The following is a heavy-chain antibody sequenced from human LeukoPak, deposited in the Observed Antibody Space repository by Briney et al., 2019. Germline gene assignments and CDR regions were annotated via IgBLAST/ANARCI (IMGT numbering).Heavy chain of an antibody. D-gene: IGHD6-19*01. CDR2: IYSGGST. CDR1: GFTVSSNY. V-gene: IGHV3-66*01. Sequence: GGSLRLSCAASGFTVSSNYMSWVRQAPGKGLEWVSVIYSGGSTYYADSVKGRFTISRDNSKNTLYLQMSSLRAEDTAVYYCARDSIAVAGHEVSFDYWGQGTLVTVSS. CDR3: ARDSIAVAGHEVSFDY. J-gene: IGHJ4*02.